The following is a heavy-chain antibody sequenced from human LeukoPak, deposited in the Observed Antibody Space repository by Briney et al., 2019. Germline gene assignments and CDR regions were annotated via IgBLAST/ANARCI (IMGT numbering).Heavy chain of an antibody. J-gene: IGHJ1*01. Sequence: GASVKVSCKASGYTFTSYDINWVRQATGQGLEWMGWMNPNSGNTGYAQKLQGRVTMTTDTSTSTAYMELRSLRSDDTAVYYCARGYPKDYYDSSGYPTEYFQHWGQGTLVTVSS. V-gene: IGHV1-8*02. CDR3: ARGYPKDYYDSSGYPTEYFQH. D-gene: IGHD3-22*01. CDR2: MNPNSGNT. CDR1: GYTFTSYD.